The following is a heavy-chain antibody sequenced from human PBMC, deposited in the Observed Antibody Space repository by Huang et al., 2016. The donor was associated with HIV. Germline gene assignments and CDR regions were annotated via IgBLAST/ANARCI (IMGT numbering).Heavy chain of an antibody. D-gene: IGHD1-26*01. V-gene: IGHV4-39*01. CDR3: ARHKGSSPFYFDY. CDR1: GGSISSSSYY. Sequence: QLQLQESGPGLVKPSETLSLTCTVSGGSISSSSYYWGWIRQPPGKGLEWLGSIYYSGSTYSNPSLKSRVTISVDTSKNQFSLKLSSVTAADTAVYYCARHKGSSPFYFDYWGQGTLVTVSS. J-gene: IGHJ4*02. CDR2: IYYSGST.